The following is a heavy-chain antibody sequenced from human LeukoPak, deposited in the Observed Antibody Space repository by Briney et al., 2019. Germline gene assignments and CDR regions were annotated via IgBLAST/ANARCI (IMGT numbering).Heavy chain of an antibody. D-gene: IGHD6-6*01. V-gene: IGHV4-39*01. CDR3: ARGSIAARGGWFDP. CDR1: GGSISSSSYY. J-gene: IGHJ5*02. CDR2: IYYSGST. Sequence: PSETLSLTCTVSGGSISSSSYYWGWIRQPPGKGLEWIGSIYYSGSTYYNPSLKSRVTISVDTSKNQFSLKLSSVTAADTAVYYCARGSIAARGGWFDPWGQGTLVTASS.